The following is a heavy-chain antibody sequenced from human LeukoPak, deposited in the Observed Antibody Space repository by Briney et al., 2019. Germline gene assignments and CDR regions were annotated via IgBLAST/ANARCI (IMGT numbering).Heavy chain of an antibody. J-gene: IGHJ4*02. CDR2: IHSSGTT. V-gene: IGHV4-4*09. CDR3: ARLGSYSDH. CDR1: DGSISSYY. Sequence: SETLSLTCSVSDGSISSYYWSWIREPPGKGLEWIGYIHSSGTTHYNPPLKTRVTTSLDTSKNQFSLKLSPVTAADTAVYYGARLGSYSDHWGQGTLVTVSS. D-gene: IGHD1-26*01.